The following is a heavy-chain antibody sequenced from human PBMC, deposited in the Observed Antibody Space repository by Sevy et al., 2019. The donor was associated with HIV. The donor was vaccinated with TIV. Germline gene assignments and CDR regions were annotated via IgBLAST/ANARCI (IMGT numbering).Heavy chain of an antibody. Sequence: ASVKVSCKASGYTFTSYGISWVRQAPGQGLEWMGWISAYNGNTNYAQKLQGRVTMTTDTSTSTAYMELRSLRSDDTAVYYCARDQGPGRYYDILTGLYYYYGMDVWGQVTTVTVSS. CDR3: ARDQGPGRYYDILTGLYYYYGMDV. V-gene: IGHV1-18*04. J-gene: IGHJ6*02. D-gene: IGHD3-9*01. CDR2: ISAYNGNT. CDR1: GYTFTSYG.